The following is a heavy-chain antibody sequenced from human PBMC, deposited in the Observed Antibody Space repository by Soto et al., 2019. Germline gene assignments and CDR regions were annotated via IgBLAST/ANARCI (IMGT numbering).Heavy chain of an antibody. CDR1: GFTFSDYY. CDR2: ISSSGSTI. V-gene: IGHV3-11*01. D-gene: IGHD3-3*01. Sequence: PGWSLNLSCAASGFTFSDYYMSWIRQAPGKGLEWVSYISSSGSTIYYADSVKGRFTISRGNAKNSLYLEMNSLRAEDTAVYYCARTYYDFWSGYPSFDYWGQGTLVTSPQ. CDR3: ARTYYDFWSGYPSFDY. J-gene: IGHJ4*02.